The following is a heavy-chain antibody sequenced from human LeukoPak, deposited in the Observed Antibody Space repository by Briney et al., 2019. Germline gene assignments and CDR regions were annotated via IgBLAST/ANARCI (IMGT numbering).Heavy chain of an antibody. CDR1: GSTFSKYV. CDR2: IWSDGSDR. Sequence: GRSLRLSCAASGSTFSKYVMQWVRQAPGKGLEWVAVIWSDGSDRHYADSVKGRFTISRDNSKNTVSLEMNSLRVEDTAVYYCARDGGCSGGNCYQRFDSWGQGTLVTVSS. D-gene: IGHD2-15*01. V-gene: IGHV3-33*01. CDR3: ARDGGCSGGNCYQRFDS. J-gene: IGHJ4*02.